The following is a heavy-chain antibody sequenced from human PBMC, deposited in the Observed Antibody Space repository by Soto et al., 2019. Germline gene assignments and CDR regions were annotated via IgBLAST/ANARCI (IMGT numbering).Heavy chain of an antibody. CDR3: GKGRSGEVGVFY. J-gene: IGHJ4*02. CDR2: ISPKSGAT. CDR1: GYTFTGYY. Sequence: QVQLVQSGAEVKESGASVKVSCKASGYTFTGYYIHWVRQAPGQGPEWVGEISPKSGATRYAQKFQGRATMTKDTSITTVYIELSNLSPDDTAVYYCGKGRSGEVGVFYWGQGTLVTVHS. V-gene: IGHV1-2*02. D-gene: IGHD1-26*01.